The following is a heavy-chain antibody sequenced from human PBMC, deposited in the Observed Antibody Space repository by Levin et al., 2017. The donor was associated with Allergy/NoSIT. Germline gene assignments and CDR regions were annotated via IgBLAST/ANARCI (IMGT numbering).Heavy chain of an antibody. D-gene: IGHD6-13*01. CDR2: TYYRSKWYN. CDR3: ARVREYSSTWYWFDP. J-gene: IGHJ5*02. Sequence: SETLSLTCAISGASVSSNIAAWNWIRQSPSRGLEWLGRTYYRSKWYNDYAVSVKSRITINPDTSKNHFSLQLNSVTPEDTAVYYCARVREYSSTWYWFDPWGQGTLVTVSS. CDR1: GASVSSNIAA. V-gene: IGHV6-1*01.